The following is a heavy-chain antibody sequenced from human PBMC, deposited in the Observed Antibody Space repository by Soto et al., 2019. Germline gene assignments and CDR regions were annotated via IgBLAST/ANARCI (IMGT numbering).Heavy chain of an antibody. D-gene: IGHD3-22*01. J-gene: IGHJ4*02. Sequence: QVQLVESGGGVVQPGKSLSLPCAASGFTFSTYGIHWVRQAPGKGLEGVPLISYVGGSKYYGDSVKGRFIISRDNSHNTVSLQMNSLRADDTAVYFCAKEQLAMTVVVADYFDSWGQGTLVTVSS. CDR1: GFTFSTYG. V-gene: IGHV3-30*18. CDR2: ISYVGGSK. CDR3: AKEQLAMTVVVADYFDS.